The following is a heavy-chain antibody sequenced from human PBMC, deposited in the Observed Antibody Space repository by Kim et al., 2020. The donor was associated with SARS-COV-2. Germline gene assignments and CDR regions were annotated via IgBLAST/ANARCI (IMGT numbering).Heavy chain of an antibody. V-gene: IGHV4-59*01. J-gene: IGHJ3*02. D-gene: IGHD2-2*01. CDR3: ARKGYCSSTSCYGLGVAFDI. Sequence: RVTISVDTSKNQFSLKLSSVTAADTAVYYCARKGYCSSTSCYGLGVAFDIWGQGTMVTVSS.